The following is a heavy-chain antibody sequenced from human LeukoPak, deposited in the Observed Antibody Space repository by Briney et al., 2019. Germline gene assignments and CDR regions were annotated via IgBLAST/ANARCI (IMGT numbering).Heavy chain of an antibody. V-gene: IGHV4-59*08. J-gene: IGHJ4*02. CDR3: ARHLSDQYDSSGYYFDS. D-gene: IGHD3-22*01. Sequence: SETQSLTCSVSGGFISSYYWSGIRQPPGRALEWIGYIYYSGRPNYNPSLKSRVTISVDTSRNLYSLNLSSVAAADTSVFYCARHLSDQYDSSGYYFDSWGEGTLVTVSS. CDR1: GGFISSYY. CDR2: IYYSGRP.